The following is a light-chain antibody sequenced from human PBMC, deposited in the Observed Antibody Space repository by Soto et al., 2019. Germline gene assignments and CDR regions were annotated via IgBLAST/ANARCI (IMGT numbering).Light chain of an antibody. CDR3: QQYGRSPPIT. CDR2: GAS. V-gene: IGKV3-20*01. CDR1: QSVSSSY. Sequence: EIVLTQSPGTLSLSPGERATLSCRASQSVSSSYLAWYPQKPGQAPRLLIYGASSRATGTPDRFSGSWSGTDFTLSIRRVELEDFSVYYCQQYGRSPPITFGGGTKVESK. J-gene: IGKJ4*01.